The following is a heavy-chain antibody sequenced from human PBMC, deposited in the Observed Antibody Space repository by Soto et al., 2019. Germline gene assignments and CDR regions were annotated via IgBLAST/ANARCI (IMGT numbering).Heavy chain of an antibody. CDR2: INHSGST. CDR1: GGSFSGYY. V-gene: IGHV4-34*01. Sequence: PSETLSLTCAVYGGSFSGYYWSWIRQPPGKGLEWIGEINHSGSTNYNPSLKSRVTISVDTSKNQFSLKLNSVTAADTAVYYCARGPRPYCTNGVCYSYQYWGQGTLVTVSS. J-gene: IGHJ4*02. D-gene: IGHD2-8*01. CDR3: ARGPRPYCTNGVCYSYQY.